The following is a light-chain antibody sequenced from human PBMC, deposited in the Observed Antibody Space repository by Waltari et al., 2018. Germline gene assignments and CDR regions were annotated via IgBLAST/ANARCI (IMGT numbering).Light chain of an antibody. J-gene: IGKJ2*03. Sequence: EIQMTQSPYTLSASVGDTITITCRASQSISNYLAWYQQKPGNAPTLLIYKASSSGSGVPSRFSGSGSGTEFTLTISSLQPDDFATYYCQKYNTYSSFGQGTKLDIK. CDR2: KAS. CDR3: QKYNTYSS. CDR1: QSISNY. V-gene: IGKV1-5*03.